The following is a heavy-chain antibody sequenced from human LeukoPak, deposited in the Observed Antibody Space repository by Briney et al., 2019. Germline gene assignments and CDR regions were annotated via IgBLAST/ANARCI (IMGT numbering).Heavy chain of an antibody. CDR1: GFTFSSYA. CDR3: AKGSGSYGQDLYY. J-gene: IGHJ4*02. D-gene: IGHD3-3*01. CDR2: ISYDGSNK. Sequence: GGSLRLSCAASGFTFSSYAMHWVRQAPGKGLEWVAVISYDGSNKYYADSVKGRFTISRDNSKNTLYLQMNSLRAEDTAVYYCAKGSGSYGQDLYYWGQGTLVTVSS. V-gene: IGHV3-30*04.